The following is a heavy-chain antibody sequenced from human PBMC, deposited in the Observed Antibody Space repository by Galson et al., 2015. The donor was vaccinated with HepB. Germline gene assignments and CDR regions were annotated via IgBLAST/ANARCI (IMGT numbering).Heavy chain of an antibody. J-gene: IGHJ4*02. CDR3: ARYYYHSRGYYYDFDY. D-gene: IGHD3-22*01. V-gene: IGHV6-1*01. CDR2: TYYRSKWYN. Sequence: CAISGDSVSSNSATWNWIRQSPSGGLEWLGMTYYRSKWYNDYAVSVKSRISINPDTSKNQFSLQLNSVTPEDTAVYYCARYYYHSRGYYYDFDYWGQGTLVAVSS. CDR1: GDSVSSNSAT.